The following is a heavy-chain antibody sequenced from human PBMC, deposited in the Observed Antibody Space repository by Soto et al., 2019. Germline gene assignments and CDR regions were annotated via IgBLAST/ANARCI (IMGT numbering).Heavy chain of an antibody. D-gene: IGHD3-10*01. CDR3: ARGPMVRGVQYPKFDY. Sequence: SETLSLTCTVSGGSISSYYWSWIRQPPGKGLEWIGEINHSGSTNYNPSLKSRVTISVDTSKNQFSLKLSSVTAADTAVYYCARGPMVRGVQYPKFDYWGQGTLVTVSS. CDR1: GGSISSYY. V-gene: IGHV4-34*01. J-gene: IGHJ4*02. CDR2: INHSGST.